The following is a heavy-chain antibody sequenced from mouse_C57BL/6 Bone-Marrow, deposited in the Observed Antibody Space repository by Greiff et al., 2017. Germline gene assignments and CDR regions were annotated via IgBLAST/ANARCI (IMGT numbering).Heavy chain of an antibody. CDR3: ARSYYYGSPYAMDY. J-gene: IGHJ4*01. V-gene: IGHV3-1*02. CDR1: GYSLTSGYR. Sequence: EVQLQQSGPDLVKPSQSLSLPCPVPGYSLTSGYRWHWIRPFPGNKLEWMGYIHYSGSTNYNPSLKRRISITRDTSKNQFFLQLNSVTTEDTATYYCARSYYYGSPYAMDYWGQGTSVTVSS. D-gene: IGHD1-1*01. CDR2: IHYSGST.